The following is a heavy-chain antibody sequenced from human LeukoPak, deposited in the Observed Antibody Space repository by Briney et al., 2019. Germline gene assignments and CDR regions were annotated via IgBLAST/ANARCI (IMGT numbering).Heavy chain of an antibody. J-gene: IGHJ3*02. CDR2: ISSSSSYI. Sequence: PGGSLRLSCAASGFTFSSYSMNWVRQAPGKGLEWVSSISSSSSYIYYADSVKGRFTISRDNAKNSLYLQMDSLRAEDTAAYYCAREYSGYDSRAFDIWGQGTMVTVSS. CDR1: GFTFSSYS. D-gene: IGHD5-12*01. CDR3: AREYSGYDSRAFDI. V-gene: IGHV3-21*01.